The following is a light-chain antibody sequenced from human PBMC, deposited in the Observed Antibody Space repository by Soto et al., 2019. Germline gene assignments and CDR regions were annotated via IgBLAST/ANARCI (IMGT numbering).Light chain of an antibody. CDR3: QPYYRYSPYT. V-gene: IGKV1-5*03. J-gene: IGKJ2*01. CDR1: QSISTW. CDR2: TAS. Sequence: DIPMTQFPSTLSASIGDRVTITCRASQSISTWLAWYQQKAAKAPKLLIYTASSFETRDTPRFSGSGSGTESTPTITSLLPTDVAPYYCQPYYRYSPYTFGQGTRLEIK.